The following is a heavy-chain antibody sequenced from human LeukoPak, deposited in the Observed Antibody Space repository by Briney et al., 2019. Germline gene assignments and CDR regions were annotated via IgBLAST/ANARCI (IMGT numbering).Heavy chain of an antibody. CDR2: IYPGDSDT. CDR1: GYSFSTSW. D-gene: IGHD2-15*01. Sequence: GESLKISCKGSGYSFSTSWIGWVRQMPGKGLEWMGIIYPGDSDTRYSSSFQGQVTISADKSTSSAYLQWSGLKASDTATYYCARLGYCRSSMCYSVDYWGQGTLVTVSS. J-gene: IGHJ4*02. V-gene: IGHV5-51*01. CDR3: ARLGYCRSSMCYSVDY.